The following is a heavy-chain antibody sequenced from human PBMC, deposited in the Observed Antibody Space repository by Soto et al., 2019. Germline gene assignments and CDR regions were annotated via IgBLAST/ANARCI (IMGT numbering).Heavy chain of an antibody. J-gene: IGHJ4*02. CDR1: GFGASVTF. CDR3: TRDRREATTDY. Sequence: GGSLRLSCASSGFGASVTFMTWVRQAPGKGLEWVSAINNTGSTFYADSVEGRFTISRDNAKNSLYLQMNSLRAEDTAIYYCTRDRREATTDYWGQGAQVTVSS. CDR2: INNTGST. V-gene: IGHV3-66*01.